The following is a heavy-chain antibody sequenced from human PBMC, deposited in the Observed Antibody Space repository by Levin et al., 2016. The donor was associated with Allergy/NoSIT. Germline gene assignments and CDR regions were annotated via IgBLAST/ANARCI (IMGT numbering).Heavy chain of an antibody. CDR2: INYSGRT. CDR3: ARHWGYSGSWYYFDY. D-gene: IGHD3-10*01. J-gene: IGHJ4*02. V-gene: IGHV4-59*08. Sequence: SETLSLTCSVSGIAISSYHWTWIRQPPGKGLEWIGYINYSGRTNYNPSLKSRVTMSLDTSKNQFSLTLSSVTASDTAVYYCARHWGYSGSWYYFDYWGQGSLVTVSS. CDR1: GIAISSYH.